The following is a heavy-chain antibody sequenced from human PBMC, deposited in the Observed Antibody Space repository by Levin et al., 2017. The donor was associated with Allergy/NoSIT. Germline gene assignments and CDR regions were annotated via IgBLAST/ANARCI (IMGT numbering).Heavy chain of an antibody. D-gene: IGHD3-16*01. CDR3: ARHRITKTVGGLTRVLSASKFDY. Sequence: GESLKISCKASGYTFADYGVSWVRQVPGQGLEWMGWISGYTGNTNYAQKFQGRVTMTTDTSTSTVYMELRSLRSDDTAVYYCARHRITKTVGGLTRVLSASKFDYWGQGTLVTVSS. J-gene: IGHJ4*02. V-gene: IGHV1-18*01. CDR1: GYTFADYG. CDR2: ISGYTGNT.